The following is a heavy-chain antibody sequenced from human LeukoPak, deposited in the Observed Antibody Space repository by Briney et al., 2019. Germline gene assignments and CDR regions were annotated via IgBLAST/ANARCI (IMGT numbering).Heavy chain of an antibody. J-gene: IGHJ4*02. V-gene: IGHV4-34*01. CDR1: GGSFSGYY. D-gene: IGHD3-10*01. CDR3: ARRRGYYYGSGSYYSAPTFDY. Sequence: SETLSLTCAVYGGSFSGYYWGWIRQPPGKGLEWIGEINHSGSTNYNPSLKSRVTISVDTSKNQFSLKLSSVTAADTAVYYCARRRGYYYGSGSYYSAPTFDYWGQGTLVTVSS. CDR2: INHSGST.